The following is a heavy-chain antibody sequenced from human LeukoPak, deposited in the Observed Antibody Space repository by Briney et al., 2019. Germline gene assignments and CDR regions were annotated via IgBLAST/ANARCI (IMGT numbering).Heavy chain of an antibody. V-gene: IGHV3-23*01. CDR2: ISGSGGST. CDR1: GFTFSSYA. Sequence: GGSLRLSCAASGFTFSSYAMSWVRQAPGKGLEGVSAISGSGGSTYYADSVKGRFAISRDNSKNTLYLQLNSLRAEDTAVYYCAKLDFWSGQKDLWGQGTLVTVSS. CDR3: AKLDFWSGQKDL. J-gene: IGHJ5*02. D-gene: IGHD3-3*01.